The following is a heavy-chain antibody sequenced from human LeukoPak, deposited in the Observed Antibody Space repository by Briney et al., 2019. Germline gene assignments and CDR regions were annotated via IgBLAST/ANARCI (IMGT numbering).Heavy chain of an antibody. V-gene: IGHV3-33*01. Sequence: PGESLRLSCAASGFTFSSYGMHWVRQAPGKGLEWVAVIWYDGSNKYYPDSVQGRFTISRDNSKNTLYLQVNSLRAEDTAVYYCARDRSMSGWYIDLWGRGTLVTVSS. J-gene: IGHJ2*01. CDR2: IWYDGSNK. D-gene: IGHD2/OR15-2a*01. CDR3: ARDRSMSGWYIDL. CDR1: GFTFSSYG.